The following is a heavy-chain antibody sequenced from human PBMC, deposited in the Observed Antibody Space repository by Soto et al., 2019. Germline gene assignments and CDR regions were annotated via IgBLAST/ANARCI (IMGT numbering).Heavy chain of an antibody. CDR1: GGSISSGDYY. CDR3: AREGKTDCSSTSCYSFWFDP. V-gene: IGHV4-30-4*08. CDR2: IYYSGST. D-gene: IGHD2-2*01. Sequence: SETLSLTCTVSGGSISSGDYYWSWIRQPPGKGLEWIGYIYYSGSTYYNPSLKSRVTISVDTSKNQFSLKLSSVTAADTAVYYCAREGKTDCSSTSCYSFWFDPWGQGTLVT. J-gene: IGHJ5*02.